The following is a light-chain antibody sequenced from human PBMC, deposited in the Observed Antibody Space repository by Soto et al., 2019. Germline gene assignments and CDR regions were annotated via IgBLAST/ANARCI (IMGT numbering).Light chain of an antibody. CDR1: QSVGASY. CDR2: GAS. V-gene: IGKV3-20*01. J-gene: IGKJ1*01. Sequence: EIVLTQSPYTLSLSPGERATLSCRASQSVGASYLAWYQQKPGQAPRLLIYGASSRATDIPDRFSGSGSGTDFTLTISRLEPEDFAVYYCQQYVNSWTFGQGTKVDIK. CDR3: QQYVNSWT.